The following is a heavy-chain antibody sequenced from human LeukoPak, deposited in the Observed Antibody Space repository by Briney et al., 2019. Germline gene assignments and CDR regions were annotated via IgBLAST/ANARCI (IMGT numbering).Heavy chain of an antibody. V-gene: IGHV1-8*03. CDR1: GYTFTSYD. D-gene: IGHD6-25*01. Sequence: ASVKVSCKASGYTFTSYDINWVRQATGQGLEWMGGMNPNSGNTGYAQKFQGRVTITWNTSISTAYMELSSLRSEDTAVYYGARGSRDPRLKSGNPRGYYFDYCGQGTLVTVSS. CDR3: ARGSRDPRLKSGNPRGYYFDY. CDR2: MNPNSGNT. J-gene: IGHJ4*02.